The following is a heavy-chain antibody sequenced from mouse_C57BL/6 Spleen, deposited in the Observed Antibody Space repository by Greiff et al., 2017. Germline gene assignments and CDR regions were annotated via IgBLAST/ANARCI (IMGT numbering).Heavy chain of an antibody. D-gene: IGHD1-1*02. CDR1: GYTFTSYG. CDR3: ARWVAGFDY. CDR2: IYPRSGNT. V-gene: IGHV1-81*01. Sequence: VKLMESGAELARPGASVKLSCKASGYTFTSYGISWVKQRTGQGLEWIGEIYPRSGNTYYNEKFKGKATLTADKSSSTAYLELSSLTSNDSAVYFCARWVAGFDYWGQGTTLTVSS. J-gene: IGHJ2*01.